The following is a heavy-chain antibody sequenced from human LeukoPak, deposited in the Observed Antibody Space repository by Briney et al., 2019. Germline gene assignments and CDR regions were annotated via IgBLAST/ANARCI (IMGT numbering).Heavy chain of an antibody. CDR2: ITHVGNT. Sequence: PSETLSLTCAVYGGSFSGYYWTWIRQPPGKGLEWIGEITHVGNTYYNPSLKSRITLSVDTSKNQFSLKLISVTAADTAVYFCARGASGLLHIDAWDQGAQVTVSS. CDR1: GGSFSGYY. J-gene: IGHJ5*02. D-gene: IGHD6-19*01. V-gene: IGHV4-34*01. CDR3: ARGASGLLHIDA.